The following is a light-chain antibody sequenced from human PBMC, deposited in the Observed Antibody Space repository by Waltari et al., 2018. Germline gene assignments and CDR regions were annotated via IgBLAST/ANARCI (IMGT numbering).Light chain of an antibody. J-gene: IGLJ1*01. Sequence: QSALTQPPSASGSPGQAVPIPCTGTSSDVGGYNFVSWYQQHPGKVPKVIIYEVTKRPSGVPDRFSGSKSGNTASLTVSGLQAEDEADYYCTSYAGSNNYVFGTGTKVTVL. CDR2: EVT. CDR1: SSDVGGYNF. CDR3: TSYAGSNNYV. V-gene: IGLV2-8*01.